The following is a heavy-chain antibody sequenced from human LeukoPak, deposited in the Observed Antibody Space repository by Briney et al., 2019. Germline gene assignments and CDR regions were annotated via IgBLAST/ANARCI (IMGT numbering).Heavy chain of an antibody. Sequence: ASVKVSCKASGYTFTSYGISWVRQAPGQGLEWVGIINPSDGDRRNAQKFQGRVTMTRDMSTSTVYMELSSLRSEDTAVYYCAKDGGSYSADYWGQGTLVTVSS. D-gene: IGHD3-10*01. CDR3: AKDGGSYSADY. CDR2: INPSDGDR. V-gene: IGHV1-46*01. CDR1: GYTFTSYG. J-gene: IGHJ4*02.